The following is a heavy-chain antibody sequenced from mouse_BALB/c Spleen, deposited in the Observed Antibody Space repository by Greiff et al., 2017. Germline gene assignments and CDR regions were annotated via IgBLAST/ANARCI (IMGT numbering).Heavy chain of an antibody. V-gene: IGHV1-18*01. CDR3: ARGCNYDYFDY. CDR1: GYTFSDYN. J-gene: IGHJ2*01. Sequence: VQLQQSGPELVTPGASVKIPCKASGYTFSDYNMDWVKQSHGKSLEWIGVINPNNGGTIYNQKFTGKATLTDDKSSRTAYMELRSLTSEDTAVYYCARGCNYDYFDYWGQGTTLTVSS. CDR2: INPNNGGT. D-gene: IGHD2-1*01.